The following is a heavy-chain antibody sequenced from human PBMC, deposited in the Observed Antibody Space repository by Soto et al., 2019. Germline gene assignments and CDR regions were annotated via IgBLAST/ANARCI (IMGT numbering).Heavy chain of an antibody. J-gene: IGHJ6*02. CDR1: GYTFSSYD. D-gene: IGHD3-10*01. Sequence: QVQLVQSGAEVKKPGASVKVSCKAPGYTFSSYDLNWVRQAPGQGLEWMGWMNPNNGNTGYAQKCQGRVTMTRNTSISTAYMELSSLRSEDTAVYYWALGSRWFGEDSGVDVWGHGTTVTVSS. V-gene: IGHV1-8*01. CDR2: MNPNNGNT. CDR3: ALGSRWFGEDSGVDV.